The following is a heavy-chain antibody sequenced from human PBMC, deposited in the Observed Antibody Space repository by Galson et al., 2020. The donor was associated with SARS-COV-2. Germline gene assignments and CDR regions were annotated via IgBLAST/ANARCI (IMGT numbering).Heavy chain of an antibody. CDR3: AREGTQYSSGWYGGYYYYGMEV. Sequence: GESLKISCAASGFTFSSYGMHWVRQAPGKGLEWVAVIWYDGSNKYYADSVKGRFTISRDNSKNTLYLQMNSLRAEDTAVYYCAREGTQYSSGWYGGYYYYGMEVWGQGTTVTVSS. CDR2: IWYDGSNK. CDR1: GFTFSSYG. J-gene: IGHJ6*02. D-gene: IGHD6-19*01. V-gene: IGHV3-33*01.